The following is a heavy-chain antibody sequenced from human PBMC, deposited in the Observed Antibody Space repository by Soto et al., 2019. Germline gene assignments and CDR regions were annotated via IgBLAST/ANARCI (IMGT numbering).Heavy chain of an antibody. CDR1: GGTFSSYA. J-gene: IGHJ6*02. D-gene: IGHD6-13*01. V-gene: IGHV1-69*12. CDR2: IIPIFGTA. CDR3: ARALYSRDPLYYGMDV. Sequence: QVQLVQSGAEVKKPGSSVKVSCKASGGTFSSYAISWVRQAPGQGLEWMGGIIPIFGTANYAQKFQGRVTITADESTSTAYMELSSLRSGDTAVYYCARALYSRDPLYYGMDVWGQGTTVTVSS.